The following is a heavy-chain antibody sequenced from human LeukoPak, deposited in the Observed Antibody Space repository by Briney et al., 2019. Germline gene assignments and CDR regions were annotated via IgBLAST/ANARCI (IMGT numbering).Heavy chain of an antibody. V-gene: IGHV3-7*01. J-gene: IGHJ4*02. CDR1: GFTFSTYW. CDR3: ARDYRESSSGWSTDNFDY. Sequence: PGGSLRLSCAASGFTFSTYWMSWVRQAPGKGLEWVANIKQDGSEKYYVDSVKGRFTISRDNAKNSLYLQMNSLRAEDTAVYYCARDYRESSSGWSTDNFDYRGQGTLVTVSS. D-gene: IGHD6-19*01. CDR2: IKQDGSEK.